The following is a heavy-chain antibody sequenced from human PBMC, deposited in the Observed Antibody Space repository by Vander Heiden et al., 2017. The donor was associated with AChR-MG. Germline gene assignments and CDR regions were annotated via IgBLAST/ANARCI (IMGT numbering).Heavy chain of an antibody. J-gene: IGHJ4*02. CDR3: AKTRATGAAAANY. CDR2: ISGSGGST. Sequence: EVQLLESGGGLVQPGGSLRLSCAASGFTFTSYAMSWVLQAPGKGLEWVSLISGSGGSTYYADSVRGRFTISRDNSNNTLYLQMNSLRAEDTALYYCAKTRATGAAAANYWGQGTLVTVSS. CDR1: GFTFTSYA. D-gene: IGHD6-13*01. V-gene: IGHV3-23*01.